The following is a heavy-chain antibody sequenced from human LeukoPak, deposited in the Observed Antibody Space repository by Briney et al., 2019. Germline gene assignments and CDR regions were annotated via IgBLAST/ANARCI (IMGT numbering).Heavy chain of an antibody. J-gene: IGHJ5*02. CDR1: GASISSSHYY. CDR3: ARAPGLNWFDP. CDR2: TYYNGNT. Sequence: PSETLSLTCSVSGASISSSHYYWGWIRQPPGKGLEWIGITYYNGNTYCNPSLKSRVTMSVDMSRNQFSLNLNSVTAADTAVYYCARAPGLNWFDPWGQGTLVTVSS. V-gene: IGHV4-39*01.